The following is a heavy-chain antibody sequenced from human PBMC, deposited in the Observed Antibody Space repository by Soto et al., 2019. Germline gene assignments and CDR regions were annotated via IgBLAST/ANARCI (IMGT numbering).Heavy chain of an antibody. D-gene: IGHD3-10*01. V-gene: IGHV3-30*19. CDR2: ISYDGSNK. CDR1: GFTFSSYG. Sequence: QVQLVESGGGVVQPGRSLRLSCAASGFTFSSYGMHWVRQAPGKGLEWVAVISYDGSNKYYADSVKGRFTISRDNSKNTLYLQMNSLRAEDTAVYYCARDLYRYGSGSYVDYWGQGTLVTVSS. J-gene: IGHJ4*02. CDR3: ARDLYRYGSGSYVDY.